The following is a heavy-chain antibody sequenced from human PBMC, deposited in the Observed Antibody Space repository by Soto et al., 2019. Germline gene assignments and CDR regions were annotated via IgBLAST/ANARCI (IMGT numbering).Heavy chain of an antibody. Sequence: QVQLVQSGAEVKKPGASVKVSCKASGGTFRSYAISWVRQAPGQGLEWMGGIIPIFGTANYAQKFQGRVTITADESTSTAYMELSSLRSEDTAVYYCARNREPYDSSGYYYVDYWGQGTLVTVSS. V-gene: IGHV1-69*01. J-gene: IGHJ4*02. CDR3: ARNREPYDSSGYYYVDY. D-gene: IGHD3-22*01. CDR2: IIPIFGTA. CDR1: GGTFRSYA.